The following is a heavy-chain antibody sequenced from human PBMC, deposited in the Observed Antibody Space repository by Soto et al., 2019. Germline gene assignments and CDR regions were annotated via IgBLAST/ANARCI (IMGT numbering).Heavy chain of an antibody. D-gene: IGHD3-9*01. Sequence: XPLRLYCAASGFTFSIHAVIWGCQAPGQGLGWDSLISGGGATTYHADSVKGRFTVSRDNAKNTLDRQVNGLRAEETAVYYCAKDRTSRTTAYDFDADYWGHTTLVTVAS. CDR1: GFTFSIHA. V-gene: IGHV3-23*01. J-gene: IGHJ4*01. CDR2: ISGGGATT. CDR3: AKDRTSRTTAYDFDADY.